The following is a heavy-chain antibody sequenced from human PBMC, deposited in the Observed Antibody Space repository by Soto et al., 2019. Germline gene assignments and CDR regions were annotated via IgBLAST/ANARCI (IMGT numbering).Heavy chain of an antibody. V-gene: IGHV4-61*01. CDR2: IYYSGST. J-gene: IGHJ5*02. Sequence: SETLSLTCTVSGGSVSSGSYYWRWIRQPPGKGLEWIGYIYYSGSTNYNPSLKIRVTISVDTSKNQFSLKLGSVTVADAAVYYCARLYCSGGSCYSEDTWFDPWGQGTLVTVSS. CDR3: ARLYCSGGSCYSEDTWFDP. D-gene: IGHD2-15*01. CDR1: GGSVSSGSYY.